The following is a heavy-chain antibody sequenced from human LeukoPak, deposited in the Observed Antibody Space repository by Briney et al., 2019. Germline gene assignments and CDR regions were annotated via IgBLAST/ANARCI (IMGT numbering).Heavy chain of an antibody. CDR2: ISSSSSYI. D-gene: IGHD4-23*01. V-gene: IGHV3-21*01. CDR3: ARVVTLGHYFDY. J-gene: IGHJ4*02. Sequence: GGSLRLSCAASEFIFSSHWMSWVRQAPGKGLEWVSSISSSSSYIYYADSVKGRFTISRDNAKNSLYLQMNSLRAEDTAVYYCARVVTLGHYFDYWGQGTLVTVSS. CDR1: EFIFSSHW.